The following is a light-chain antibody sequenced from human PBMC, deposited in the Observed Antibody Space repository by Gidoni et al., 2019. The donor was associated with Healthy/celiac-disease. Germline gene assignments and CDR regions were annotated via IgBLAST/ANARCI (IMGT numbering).Light chain of an antibody. Sequence: DIQMTQSPSSLSASVGDRVTITCRASQGISNYLAWYQQKPGKVPKLLIYAAYTLQSGVPSRLSGSGSGTDFTLTISSMQPEDVATYYCQKYNSALWTFGQGTKVEIK. V-gene: IGKV1-27*01. J-gene: IGKJ1*01. CDR1: QGISNY. CDR2: AAY. CDR3: QKYNSALWT.